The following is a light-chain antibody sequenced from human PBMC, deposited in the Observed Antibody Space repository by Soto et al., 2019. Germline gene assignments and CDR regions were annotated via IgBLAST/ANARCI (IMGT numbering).Light chain of an antibody. V-gene: IGKV1-39*01. CDR3: QQSYSIPVWT. J-gene: IGKJ1*01. Sequence: DIHMTQSPSSLSASIGYSVTIICRANQHIRNYVNWYQQRPGKAPRVLIFSASTLQSGVPSRFSGSGSGTDFSLSVSGLQPEDFATYYCQQSYSIPVWTFGHGTKVDIK. CDR2: SAS. CDR1: QHIRNY.